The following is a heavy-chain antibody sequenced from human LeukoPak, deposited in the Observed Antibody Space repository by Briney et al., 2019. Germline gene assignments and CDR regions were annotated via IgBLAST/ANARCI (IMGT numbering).Heavy chain of an antibody. J-gene: IGHJ4*02. CDR1: GGSISSSNW. V-gene: IGHV4-4*02. D-gene: IGHD2-2*01. Sequence: SGTLSLTCAVSGGSISSSNWWSWVCQPPGKGLEWIGEIYHSGSTNYNPSLKSRVTISVDKSKNQFSLKLSSVTAADTAVYYCARDRRCSSTSCYYFDYWGQGTLVTVSS. CDR3: ARDRRCSSTSCYYFDY. CDR2: IYHSGST.